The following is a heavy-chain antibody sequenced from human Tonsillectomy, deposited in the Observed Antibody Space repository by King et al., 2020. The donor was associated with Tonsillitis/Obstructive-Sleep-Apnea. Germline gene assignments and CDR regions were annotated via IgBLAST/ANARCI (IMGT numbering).Heavy chain of an antibody. D-gene: IGHD3-10*01. CDR3: ARVDYASGPLDF. J-gene: IGHJ4*02. CDR1: GVTFRSYW. V-gene: IGHV3-74*02. CDR2: INSVGSIP. Sequence: GQLVQSGGGLVQPGGSLRLSCAASGVTFRSYWMHWGRQAPGKGLEWISLINSVGSIPAHADSVRGRFTTSKENAKSTLYLEMSSLRAEVSALYYCARVDYASGPLDFWGLGTLVTVSS.